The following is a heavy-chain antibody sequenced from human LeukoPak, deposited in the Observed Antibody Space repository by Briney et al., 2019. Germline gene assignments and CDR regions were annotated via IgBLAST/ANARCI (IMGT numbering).Heavy chain of an antibody. J-gene: IGHJ4*02. Sequence: GASVKVSCKASGYTFTSYGISWVRQAPGQGLEWMGWISAYNGNTNYAQKLQGRVTMTTDTSTSTAYMELRSLRSDDTAVYYCARVATPPGIPVLQAFDYWGQGTLVTVSS. CDR3: ARVATPPGIPVLQAFDY. V-gene: IGHV1-18*01. CDR2: ISAYNGNT. CDR1: GYTFTSYG. D-gene: IGHD6-19*01.